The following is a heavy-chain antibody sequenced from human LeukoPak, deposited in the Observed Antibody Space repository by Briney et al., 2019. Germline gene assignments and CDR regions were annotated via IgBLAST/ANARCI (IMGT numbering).Heavy chain of an antibody. D-gene: IGHD3-9*01. V-gene: IGHV3-21*01. Sequence: PGGSLRLSCAASGFTFSSYSMNWVRQAPGKGLEWVSSISSSSSYIYYADSVKGRFTISRDNAKNSLYLQMNSLRAEDTAVYYCARGAILTGYYNVYWGQGTLVTVSS. J-gene: IGHJ4*02. CDR3: ARGAILTGYYNVY. CDR2: ISSSSSYI. CDR1: GFTFSSYS.